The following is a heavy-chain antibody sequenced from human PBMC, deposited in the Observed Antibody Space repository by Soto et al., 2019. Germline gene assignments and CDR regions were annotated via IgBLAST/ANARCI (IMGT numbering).Heavy chain of an antibody. CDR2: ISAYNGNT. Sequence: GASAKVSCKASGYTFTSYGISWVRQAPGQGLEWMRWISAYNGNTNYAQKLQGRVTMTTDTSTSTAYMELRSLRSDDTAVYYCARVRGDIVVVPAATPYYYYGMDVWGQGTTVTVSS. J-gene: IGHJ6*02. V-gene: IGHV1-18*01. CDR1: GYTFTSYG. CDR3: ARVRGDIVVVPAATPYYYYGMDV. D-gene: IGHD2-2*01.